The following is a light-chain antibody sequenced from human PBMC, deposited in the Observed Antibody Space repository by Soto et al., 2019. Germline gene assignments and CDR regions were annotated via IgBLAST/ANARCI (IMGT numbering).Light chain of an antibody. V-gene: IGKV3-20*01. CDR3: QQYNTMGT. Sequence: EIVLTQSPGTLSLSPLEIATLSFMASQSVTSNYLAWYQQKPGQAPRLLIYDASNRATGIPARFSGSGSGTEFTLTISSLQTDDFATYYCQQYNTMGTFGQGNKVDIK. CDR2: DAS. J-gene: IGKJ1*01. CDR1: QSVTSNY.